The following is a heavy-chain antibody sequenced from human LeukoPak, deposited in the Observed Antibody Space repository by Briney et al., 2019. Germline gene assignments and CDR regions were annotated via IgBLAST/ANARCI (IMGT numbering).Heavy chain of an antibody. Sequence: SETLSLTCTVSGGSISSYYWIWIRQPPGKGLEWIGYIYYSENTTNNPSLKSGGSISAETSKSQFSMKLTTVTAADTAVYYCARGSAASTYYDILTVYTKSSGVFDSWGQGTMVTVSS. D-gene: IGHD3-9*01. CDR2: IYYSENT. J-gene: IGHJ3*02. CDR1: GGSISSYY. V-gene: IGHV4-59*01. CDR3: ARGSAASTYYDILTVYTKSSGVFDS.